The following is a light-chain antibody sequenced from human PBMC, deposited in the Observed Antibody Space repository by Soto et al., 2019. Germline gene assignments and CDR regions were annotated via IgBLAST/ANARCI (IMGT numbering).Light chain of an antibody. Sequence: SYELTQPPSVSVAPGKTARITCGGNNIGSKSVHWYQQKPSQAPVLVIYYDNDRPSGIPERFSGSNSGNTATLTIRRVEAGDEADYYCQVWDSSSDLRGVFGGGTKLTVL. CDR1: NIGSKS. CDR3: QVWDSSSDLRGV. V-gene: IGLV3-21*04. J-gene: IGLJ2*01. CDR2: YDN.